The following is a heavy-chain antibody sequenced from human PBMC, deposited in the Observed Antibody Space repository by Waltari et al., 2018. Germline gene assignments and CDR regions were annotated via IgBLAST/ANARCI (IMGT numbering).Heavy chain of an antibody. D-gene: IGHD3-10*01. CDR1: GYSISSGYY. Sequence: VQLQESGPGLVKPSETLSLTCAVSGYSISSGYYWGWIRQPPGKGLEWVSAISGSGGSTYYADSVKGRFTISRDNSKNTLYLQMNSLRAEDTAVYYCAKGRRGSGSYYDYWGQGTLVIVSS. CDR2: ISGSGGST. J-gene: IGHJ4*02. CDR3: AKGRRGSGSYYDY. V-gene: IGHV3-23*01.